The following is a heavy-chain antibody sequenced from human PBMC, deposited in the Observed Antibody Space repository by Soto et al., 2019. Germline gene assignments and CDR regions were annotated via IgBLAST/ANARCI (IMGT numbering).Heavy chain of an antibody. CDR2: FDPEDGET. CDR1: GYTLTELS. CDR3: ATNGGGSYQAWYFDY. J-gene: IGHJ4*02. V-gene: IGHV1-24*01. D-gene: IGHD1-26*01. Sequence: ASVKVSCKVSGYTLTELSMHWVRQAPGKGLEWMGGFDPEDGETIYAQKFQDRVTMTEDTSTDTAYMELSSLRSEDTAVYYCATNGGGSYQAWYFDYWGQGTLVTVSS.